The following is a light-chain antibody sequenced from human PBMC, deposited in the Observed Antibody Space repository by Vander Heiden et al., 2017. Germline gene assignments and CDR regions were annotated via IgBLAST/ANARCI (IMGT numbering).Light chain of an antibody. CDR1: SSDVGGYHY. Sequence: QSALPQPASASGSPGQSITISCTGTSSDVGGYHYVSWYQQRPGKAPELMIYDVSTRPSGVSNRFSGSKSGNTASLTISGLQAEDEADYYCSAYTSSHTLVFGGGTKLTVL. J-gene: IGLJ3*02. CDR2: DVS. CDR3: SAYTSSHTLV. V-gene: IGLV2-14*03.